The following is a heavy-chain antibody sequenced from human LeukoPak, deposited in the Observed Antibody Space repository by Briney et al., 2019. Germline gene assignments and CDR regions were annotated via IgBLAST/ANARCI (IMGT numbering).Heavy chain of an antibody. J-gene: IGHJ4*02. Sequence: GGSLRLSCAASGFTFSSYGMTWVRQAPGKGLEWVSGISGSGDSTYYADSVKGRFTISRDNSKNTLYLQMNSLGAEDTAVYYCAKRHTSSWNYYFDYWGQGSLVTVSS. CDR3: AKRHTSSWNYYFDY. V-gene: IGHV3-23*01. D-gene: IGHD6-13*01. CDR2: ISGSGDST. CDR1: GFTFSSYG.